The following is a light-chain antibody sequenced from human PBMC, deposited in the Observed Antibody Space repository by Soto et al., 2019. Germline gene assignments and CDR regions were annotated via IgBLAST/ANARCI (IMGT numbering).Light chain of an antibody. CDR3: AAWDENLNGPL. CDR2: SDD. J-gene: IGLJ3*02. CDR1: NSNIGRYS. Sequence: QSALTQPPSLSGTPGQRVIISCSGSNSNIGRYSVNWYQHLPGTAPKILIYSDDERPSGVPDRFSGSKSGTSASLAISGLQYEDEAEYYCAAWDENLNGPLFGGGTKLTVL. V-gene: IGLV1-44*01.